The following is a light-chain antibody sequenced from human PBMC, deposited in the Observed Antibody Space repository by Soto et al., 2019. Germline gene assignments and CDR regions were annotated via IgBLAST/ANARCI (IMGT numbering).Light chain of an antibody. CDR2: GAS. CDR1: QSVSSN. CDR3: HHYGTAWT. J-gene: IGKJ1*01. V-gene: IGKV3-15*01. Sequence: EIVMTQSPATLSVSPGERATLSCRASQSVSSNLAWYQQKPGQAPRLLIYGASTRATGIPDRFSGSGSGTDFTLGISRLEPEDFAVYYCHHYGTAWTFGQGTKV.